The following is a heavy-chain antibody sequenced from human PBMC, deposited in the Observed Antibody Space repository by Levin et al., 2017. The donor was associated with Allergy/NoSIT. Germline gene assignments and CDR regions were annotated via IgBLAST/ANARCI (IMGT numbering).Heavy chain of an antibody. J-gene: IGHJ4*02. CDR2: VSWNSGTI. D-gene: IGHD3-3*01. Sequence: PGGSLRLSCAVSGFAFEDFAMHWVRQAPGKGLEWVSGVSWNSGTIAYADSVKGRFTVSRDHAKNSLYLQMDSLRTEDTAFYYCADGRYYDFWSGYFRFWSQGSLVTVSS. CDR3: ADGRYYDFWSGYFRF. CDR1: GFAFEDFA. V-gene: IGHV3-9*01.